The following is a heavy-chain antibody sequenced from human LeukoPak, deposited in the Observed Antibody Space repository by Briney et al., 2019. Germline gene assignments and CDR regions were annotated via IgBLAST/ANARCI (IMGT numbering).Heavy chain of an antibody. CDR1: GGSISSYS. Sequence: SQTLSLTCIVSGGSISSYSWSWVRQPPGKGLEWIWDIYYSGRTHYNPSLTSRVTISVDTSKNQFSLELNSVTAADTAVYYCARAGPGYCSSTSCYYFDYWGQGTLVTVSS. CDR3: ARAGPGYCSSTSCYYFDY. V-gene: IGHV4-59*01. J-gene: IGHJ4*02. CDR2: IYYSGRT. D-gene: IGHD2-2*01.